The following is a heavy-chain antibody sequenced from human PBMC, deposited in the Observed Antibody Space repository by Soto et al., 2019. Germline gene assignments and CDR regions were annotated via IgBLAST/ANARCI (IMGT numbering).Heavy chain of an antibody. CDR2: IYPGDFFT. D-gene: IGHD3-22*01. CDR3: ASGLIRSTHPGDY. V-gene: IGHV5-51*01. J-gene: IGHJ4*02. Sequence: GESLKISCKGSGYSFTSYWIGWVRQMPGKGLEWMGIIYPGDFFTRYSPSFQGQVTFSADNSFSPPYLQWSSLKASDTAMYYCASGLIRSTHPGDYWGQGTLVTVSS. CDR1: GYSFTSYW.